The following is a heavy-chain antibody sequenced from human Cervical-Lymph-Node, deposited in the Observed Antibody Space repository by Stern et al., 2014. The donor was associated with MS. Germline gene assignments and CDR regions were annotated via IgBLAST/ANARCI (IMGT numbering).Heavy chain of an antibody. J-gene: IGHJ4*02. CDR1: GFTFSSYR. CDR2: ISSSSSTI. CDR3: AREPPHYGTPVDY. D-gene: IGHD3-10*01. Sequence: EDQLVESGGGLVQPGGPLRLSCAASGFTFSSYRMNWVRQAPGNGLEWVSYISSSSSTIYYGDSGKGRVTISRDKAKNSLYLQMNSLRDEDTAVYYCAREPPHYGTPVDYWGQGTLVTVSS. V-gene: IGHV3-48*02.